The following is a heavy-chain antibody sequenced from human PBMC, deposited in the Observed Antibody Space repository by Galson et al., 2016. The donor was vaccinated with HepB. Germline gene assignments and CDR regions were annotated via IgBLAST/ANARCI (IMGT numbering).Heavy chain of an antibody. CDR2: ISFDGGNK. J-gene: IGHJ4*02. Sequence: SLRLSCAASGFNFNIYAVHWVRQAPGKGLEWVALISFDGGNKFYTDSVKGRFTISRDNAKNSLYLQMNSLTADDTAAYYCARAEPRYSGSHYSDWGQGTLVTVSS. CDR1: GFNFNIYA. V-gene: IGHV3-30*04. CDR3: ARAEPRYSGSHYSD. D-gene: IGHD1-26*01.